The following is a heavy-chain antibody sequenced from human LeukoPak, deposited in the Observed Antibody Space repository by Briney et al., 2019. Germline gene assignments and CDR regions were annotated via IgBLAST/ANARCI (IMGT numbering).Heavy chain of an antibody. V-gene: IGHV1-46*01. CDR2: INPSGGST. J-gene: IGHJ5*02. CDR3: ASFDILTGLGFDP. D-gene: IGHD3-9*01. Sequence: ASVKVSCKAPGYTFTSYYMHWVRQAPGQGLEWMGIINPSGGSTSYAQKFQGRVTITRDTSASTAYMELSSLRSEDTAVYYCASFDILTGLGFDPWGQGTLVTVSS. CDR1: GYTFTSYY.